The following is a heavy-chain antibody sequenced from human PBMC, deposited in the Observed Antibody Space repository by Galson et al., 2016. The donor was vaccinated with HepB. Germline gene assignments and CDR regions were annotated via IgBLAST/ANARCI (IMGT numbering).Heavy chain of an antibody. CDR1: GGSISSSSYY. V-gene: IGHV4-39*01. CDR2: IYYSGIT. CDR3: ARHSILRYFDWLPPFDY. J-gene: IGHJ4*02. Sequence: ETLSLTCTVSGGSISSSSYYWGWIRQPPGKGLEWIGSIYYSGITYYNSSLQSRVTLSVDTSKNQFSLKLSSVTAADTAMYYCARHSILRYFDWLPPFDYWGQGTLVTVSS. D-gene: IGHD3-9*01.